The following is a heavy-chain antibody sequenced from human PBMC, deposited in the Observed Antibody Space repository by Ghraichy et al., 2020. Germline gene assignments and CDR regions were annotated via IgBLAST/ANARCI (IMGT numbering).Heavy chain of an antibody. CDR3: ARGRPPYYDYVWGSYRAELSIDY. CDR1: GGSFSGYY. Sequence: ESLNISCAVYGGSFSGYYWSWIRQPPGKGLEWIGEINHSGSTNYNPSLKSRVTISVDTSKNQFSLKLSSVTAADTAVYYCARGRPPYYDYVWGSYRAELSIDYWGQGTLVTVSS. V-gene: IGHV4-34*01. J-gene: IGHJ4*02. D-gene: IGHD3-16*01. CDR2: INHSGST.